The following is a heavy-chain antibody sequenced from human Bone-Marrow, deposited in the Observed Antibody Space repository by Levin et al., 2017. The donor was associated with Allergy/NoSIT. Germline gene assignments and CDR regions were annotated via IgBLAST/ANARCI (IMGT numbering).Heavy chain of an antibody. CDR3: VRGPTSPLSFDH. D-gene: IGHD1-26*01. CDR2: IYGGGGT. V-gene: IGHV3-53*03. CDR1: GFTVSSTY. Sequence: GGSLRLSCAASGFTVSSTYMGWVRQAPGAGLEWLSAIYGGGGTYYGDSAKGRFTISRDNDKNTLSLQMNILRPEDTAVYYCVRGPTSPLSFDHWGQGTLVTVSS. J-gene: IGHJ4*02.